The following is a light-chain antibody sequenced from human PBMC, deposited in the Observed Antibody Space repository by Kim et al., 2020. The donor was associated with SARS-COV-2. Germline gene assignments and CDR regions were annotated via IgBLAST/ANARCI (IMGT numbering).Light chain of an antibody. CDR3: SSYAGSNNWV. CDR2: EVN. Sequence: QSALTQPPSASGSPGQSVTISCTGTSSDVGGYNYVSWYQQHPGKAPKLMIYEVNKWPSGVPDRFSGSKSGNTASLTVSGLQAGDEADYYCSSYAGSNNWVFGGGTQLTVL. J-gene: IGLJ3*02. CDR1: SSDVGGYNY. V-gene: IGLV2-8*01.